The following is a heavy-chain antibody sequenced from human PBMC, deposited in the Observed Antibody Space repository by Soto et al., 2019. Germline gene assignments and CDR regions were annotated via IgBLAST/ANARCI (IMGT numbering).Heavy chain of an antibody. CDR1: GGSFSGYY. CDR3: ARARGDLNVLKEWVRYFDWSHPVDY. D-gene: IGHD3-9*01. V-gene: IGHV4-34*01. CDR2: INHSGST. J-gene: IGHJ4*02. Sequence: SETLSLTCAVYGGSFSGYYWSWIRQPPGKGLEWIGEINHSGSTNYNPSLKSRVTISVDTSKNQFSLKLSSVTAEDTAVYYCARARGDLNVLKEWVRYFDWSHPVDYWGQGTLVTVSS.